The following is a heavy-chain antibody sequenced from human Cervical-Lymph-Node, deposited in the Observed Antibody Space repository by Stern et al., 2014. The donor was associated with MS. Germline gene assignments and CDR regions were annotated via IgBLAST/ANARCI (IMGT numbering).Heavy chain of an antibody. V-gene: IGHV4-31*03. J-gene: IGHJ6*02. CDR2: IYYSGNT. CDR3: ARDKQVPDILPGYFTGGMDV. Sequence: VQLVESGPGLVKPSQTLSLTCTVSGGSVSSSGYYWSWVRQHPEKGLEWIGDIYYSGNTYYNPSLKSRVVISVDTSKNQFSLQLSSVTAADTAVYYCARDKQVPDILPGYFTGGMDVWGQGTTVTVSS. D-gene: IGHD3-9*01. CDR1: GGSVSSSGYY.